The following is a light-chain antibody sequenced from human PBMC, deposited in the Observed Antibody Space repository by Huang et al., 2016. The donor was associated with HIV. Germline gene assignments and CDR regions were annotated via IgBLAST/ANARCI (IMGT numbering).Light chain of an antibody. CDR2: LGS. J-gene: IGKJ5*01. CDR1: QSLLHSNGYNY. V-gene: IGKV2-28*01. Sequence: DIVMTQSPLSLPVTPGGPASISCRSSQSLLHSNGYNYLDWYLQKPGQSPQLLIYLGSNRASGVPDRCSGSGSGTDFTLKINRVEAEDVGVYYCMQALQTPRTFGQGTRLEIK. CDR3: MQALQTPRT.